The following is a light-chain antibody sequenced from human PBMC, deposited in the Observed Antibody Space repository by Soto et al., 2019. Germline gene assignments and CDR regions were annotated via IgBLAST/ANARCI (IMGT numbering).Light chain of an antibody. CDR2: XSS. J-gene: IGKJ1*01. CDR1: QRFXSN. V-gene: IGKV3-11*01. CDR3: QQRSNWCT. Sequence: IVLTQSAATLSLSPGERATLSCRASQRFXSNFAWYQPKPGQAPRILIFXSSSGATVIPAMFSGSGCETDITLTISSLEAEDVGVYCCQQRSNWCTFGQGTKVDIK.